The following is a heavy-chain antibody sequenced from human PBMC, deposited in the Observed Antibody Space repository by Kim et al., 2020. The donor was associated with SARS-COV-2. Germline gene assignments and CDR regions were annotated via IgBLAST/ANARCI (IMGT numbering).Heavy chain of an antibody. V-gene: IGHV3-30*04. CDR3: ARNVDTAMVDAFDI. D-gene: IGHD5-18*01. Sequence: GGSLRLSCAASGFTFSSYAMHWVRQAPGKGLEWVAVISYDGSNKYYADSVKGRFTISRDNSKNTLYLQMNSLRAEDTAVYYCARNVDTAMVDAFDIWGQGTMVTVSS. CDR2: ISYDGSNK. J-gene: IGHJ3*02. CDR1: GFTFSSYA.